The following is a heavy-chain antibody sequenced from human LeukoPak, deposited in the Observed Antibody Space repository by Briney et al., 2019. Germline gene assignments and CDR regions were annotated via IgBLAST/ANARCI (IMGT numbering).Heavy chain of an antibody. CDR1: GFTFSTYA. V-gene: IGHV3-23*01. Sequence: GGSLRLSCAASGFTFSTYAMTWLRQAPGKGLEWVSALNYNGGNTYYADSVKGRFTISRDNSKNTLYLQMNSLRAEDTAVFYCAKGTYYYASGSDAFDIWGQGTLVTVSS. CDR2: LNYNGGNT. J-gene: IGHJ3*02. D-gene: IGHD3-10*01. CDR3: AKGTYYYASGSDAFDI.